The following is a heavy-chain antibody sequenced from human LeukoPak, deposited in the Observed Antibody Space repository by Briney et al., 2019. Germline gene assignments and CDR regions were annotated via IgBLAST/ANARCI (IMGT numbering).Heavy chain of an antibody. V-gene: IGHV4-4*07. Sequence: SETLSLTCTVSGGSISSYYWSWIRQPAGKGLEWIGRIYTSGSTNYNPSLKSRVTMSVDTSKNQFSLKLSSVTAADTAVYYCARSNWVYCSSGSCPNWFDPWGQGTLVTVSS. CDR3: ARSNWVYCSSGSCPNWFDP. CDR1: GGSISSYY. J-gene: IGHJ5*02. CDR2: IYTSGST. D-gene: IGHD2-15*01.